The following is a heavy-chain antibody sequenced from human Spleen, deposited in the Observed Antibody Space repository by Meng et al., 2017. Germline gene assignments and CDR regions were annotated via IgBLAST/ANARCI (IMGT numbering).Heavy chain of an antibody. CDR1: GGSISSSNW. Sequence: QVRLQESGPGRVKPSGTLALTGAVSGGSISSSNWWSWVRQPPGKGLEWIGKIYHSGITIYNPSLKSRVTMSVDNSKNQFSLKLNSMTAADTAVYYCARDPTGGEDHQRVWGQGTLVTVSS. D-gene: IGHD1-14*01. CDR3: ARDPTGGEDHQRV. V-gene: IGHV4-4*02. CDR2: IYHSGIT. J-gene: IGHJ4*02.